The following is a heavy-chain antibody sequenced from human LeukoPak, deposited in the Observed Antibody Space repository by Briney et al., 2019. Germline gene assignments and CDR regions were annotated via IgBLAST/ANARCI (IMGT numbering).Heavy chain of an antibody. Sequence: SETLSLTCTVSGYSISSGYYWGWIRQPPGKGLEWIGNIYHDGSTNYNPSLTSRVTISVDTSKNQFSLRLSSVTAADTAVYYCARESITIFGVVTPWGQGTLVTVSS. V-gene: IGHV4-38-2*02. CDR2: IYHDGST. D-gene: IGHD3-3*01. J-gene: IGHJ5*02. CDR3: ARESITIFGVVTP. CDR1: GYSISSGYY.